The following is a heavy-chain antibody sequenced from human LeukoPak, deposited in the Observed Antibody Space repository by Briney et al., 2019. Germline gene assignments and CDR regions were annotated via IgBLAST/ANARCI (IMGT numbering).Heavy chain of an antibody. J-gene: IGHJ4*02. V-gene: IGHV3-53*01. D-gene: IGHD1-26*01. Sequence: RTGGPLRLSCAASGFTVSSNYMNWVRQTPGKGLEWVSIIYSGDNTYYADSVKGRFTISRDRSKNTLYLQMNSLRAEDTAVYYCCVGAPRFDYWGQGTLVTVSS. CDR1: GFTVSSNY. CDR2: IYSGDNT. CDR3: CVGAPRFDY.